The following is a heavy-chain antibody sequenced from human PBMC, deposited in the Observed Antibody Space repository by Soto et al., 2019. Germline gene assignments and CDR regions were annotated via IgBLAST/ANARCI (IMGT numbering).Heavy chain of an antibody. Sequence: GGSLRLSCAASGFTFSSYGMHWVRQAPGKGLEWVAVISYDGSNKYYADSVKGRFTISRDNSKNTLYLQMNGLRAEDTAVYYCAKELINYYDSSGYPQGGAFDIWGQGTMVTVSS. CDR2: ISYDGSNK. CDR1: GFTFSSYG. V-gene: IGHV3-30*18. J-gene: IGHJ3*02. CDR3: AKELINYYDSSGYPQGGAFDI. D-gene: IGHD3-22*01.